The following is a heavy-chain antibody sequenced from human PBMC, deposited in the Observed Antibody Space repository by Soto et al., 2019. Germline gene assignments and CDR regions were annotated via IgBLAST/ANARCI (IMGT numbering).Heavy chain of an antibody. V-gene: IGHV3-30*18. CDR2: ISYDGSNK. D-gene: IGHD6-19*01. CDR1: GFTFSSYG. Sequence: LRLSCAASGFTFSSYGMHWVRQAPGKGLEWVAVISYDGSNKYYADSVKGRFTISRDNSKNTLYLQMNSLRAEDTAVYYCAKAPNGYSSGWIDGMDVWGQGTTVTVSS. CDR3: AKAPNGYSSGWIDGMDV. J-gene: IGHJ6*02.